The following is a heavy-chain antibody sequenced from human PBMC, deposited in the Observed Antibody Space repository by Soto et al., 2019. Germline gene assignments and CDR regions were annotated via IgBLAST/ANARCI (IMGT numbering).Heavy chain of an antibody. CDR3: AREKVGTTFFDT. D-gene: IGHD2-21*02. CDR2: IYPSVSS. V-gene: IGHV4-38-2*02. J-gene: IGHJ4*02. Sequence: KPSETLSLTCSVSGFAISRGYYWSWVRQPPGKGLEWIGSIYPSVSSYHNPSLATRLGLSIDASKNQFTLNLTSVTAADTALYFCAREKVGTTFFDTWGQGIQVTV. CDR1: GFAISRGYY.